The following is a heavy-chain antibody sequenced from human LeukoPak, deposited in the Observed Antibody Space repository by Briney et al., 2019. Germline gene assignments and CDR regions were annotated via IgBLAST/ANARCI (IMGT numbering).Heavy chain of an antibody. Sequence: PSETLSLTCTVSGGSISSSSYYWGWIRQPPGKGLEWIGSIYYSGRTYYHPSLKSRVTIHVDTSKNQFSLKLSSVTAAATAVYYCARHNGDYVAFDIWGQGTMVTVSS. D-gene: IGHD4-17*01. V-gene: IGHV4-39*01. J-gene: IGHJ3*02. CDR1: GGSISSSSYY. CDR3: ARHNGDYVAFDI. CDR2: IYYSGRT.